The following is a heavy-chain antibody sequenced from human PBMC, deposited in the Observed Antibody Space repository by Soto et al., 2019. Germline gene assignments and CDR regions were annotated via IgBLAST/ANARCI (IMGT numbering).Heavy chain of an antibody. D-gene: IGHD3-10*02. Sequence: GGSLRLSCAASGFTFSSYAMHWVRQAPGKGLEWVAVISYDGSNKYYADSVKGRFTISRDNSKNTLYLQMNSLRAEDTAVYYCARERITMSSYYFDYWGQGTLVTVSS. CDR2: ISYDGSNK. CDR3: ARERITMSSYYFDY. J-gene: IGHJ4*02. CDR1: GFTFSSYA. V-gene: IGHV3-30-3*01.